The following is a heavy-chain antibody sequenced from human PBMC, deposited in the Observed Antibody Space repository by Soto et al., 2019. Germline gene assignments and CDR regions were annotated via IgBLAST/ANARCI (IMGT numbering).Heavy chain of an antibody. CDR3: AKETYYYDSSSYSWPRDFDY. CDR2: ISFDGSNK. CDR1: GFTFSGHG. J-gene: IGHJ4*02. D-gene: IGHD3-22*01. Sequence: GGSLRLSCAASGFTFSGHGMHWVRQAPGKGLEWVAVISFDGSNKYYADSVKGRFTISRDNSKNTLYLQMHSLRAEDTAVYYCAKETYYYDSSSYSWPRDFDYWGQGTLVTVSS. V-gene: IGHV3-30*18.